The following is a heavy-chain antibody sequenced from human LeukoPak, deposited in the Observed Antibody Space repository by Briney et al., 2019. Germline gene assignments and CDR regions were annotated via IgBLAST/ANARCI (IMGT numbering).Heavy chain of an antibody. CDR2: IYYSGST. J-gene: IGHJ3*02. Sequence: SETLSLTCTVSGGSISSYYWSWIRQPPGKGLEWIGYIYYSGSTNYNPSLKSRVTISVDTSKNQFSLKLSSVTAADTAVHYCARVRGKWEPLDAFDIWGQGTMVTVSS. D-gene: IGHD1-26*01. CDR1: GGSISSYY. V-gene: IGHV4-59*01. CDR3: ARVRGKWEPLDAFDI.